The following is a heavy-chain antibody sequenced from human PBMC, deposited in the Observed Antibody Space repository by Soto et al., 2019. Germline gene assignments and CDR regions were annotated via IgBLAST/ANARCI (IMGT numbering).Heavy chain of an antibody. CDR1: GLTFSSYG. V-gene: IGHV3-30*18. CDR2: ISYDGSNK. J-gene: IGHJ4*02. D-gene: IGHD3-3*01. CDR3: ANGRHSAFGVVIMAEFDY. Sequence: QVQLVESGGGVVQPGRSLRLSCAASGLTFSSYGMHWVRQAPGKGLEWVAAISYDGSNKYYADSVKGRFTISRDNSKNTLYLQMNSLRAEDTAVYYCANGRHSAFGVVIMAEFDYWGQGTLVTVSS.